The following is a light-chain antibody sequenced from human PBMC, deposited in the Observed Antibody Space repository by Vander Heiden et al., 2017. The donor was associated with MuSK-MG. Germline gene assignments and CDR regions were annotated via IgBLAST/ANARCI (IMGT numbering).Light chain of an antibody. CDR1: ISDVGGYNY. V-gene: IGLV2-14*03. Sequence: QSALTQPASVSVSPGQSITISCTGTISDVGGYNYVYWYQQHPGKAPKLIIYDVTHRPSGVPDRFSGSKSGNTASLSISGLQGEDEADYYCSSYTSPTTVVFGGGTKLTVL. CDR2: DVT. CDR3: SSYTSPTTVV. J-gene: IGLJ2*01.